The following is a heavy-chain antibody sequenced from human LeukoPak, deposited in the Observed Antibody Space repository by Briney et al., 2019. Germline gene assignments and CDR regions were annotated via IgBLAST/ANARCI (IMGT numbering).Heavy chain of an antibody. Sequence: GGSLRLSCAASGFTFSSYSMSWVRQAPGKGLEWVSSIGSSGTTTYYADTVKGRFTISRDNAKNSLYLQMNSLRAEDTAVYYCASSGYESSFDYWGQGTLVTVSS. J-gene: IGHJ4*02. V-gene: IGHV3-21*01. CDR3: ASSGYESSFDY. D-gene: IGHD5-12*01. CDR1: GFTFSSYS. CDR2: IGSSGTTT.